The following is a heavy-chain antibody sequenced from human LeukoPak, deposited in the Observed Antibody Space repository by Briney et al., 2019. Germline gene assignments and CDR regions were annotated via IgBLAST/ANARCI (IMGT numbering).Heavy chain of an antibody. CDR2: INSSGGCT. J-gene: IGHJ4*02. CDR1: CYTFTSYY. V-gene: IGHV1-46*01. D-gene: IGHD4-23*01. Sequence: GASVKNFCKASCYTFTSYYMQCWRQPPGQRLEWLGIINSSGGCTSYAQKYQGRVTMTRDTSTSTVYMDLSSLRSEDTAVYYCAREGRKDGGENDSSLDYWGQGTLVTVSS. CDR3: AREGRKDGGENDSSLDY.